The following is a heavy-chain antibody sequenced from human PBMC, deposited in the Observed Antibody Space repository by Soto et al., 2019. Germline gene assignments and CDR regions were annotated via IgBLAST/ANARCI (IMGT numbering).Heavy chain of an antibody. CDR3: AQSGSSGWYGWFDP. Sequence: QITLKESGPTLVKPTQTLTLTCIFSGFSLRTSGVGVGWIRQPPGKALEWLGFIYWNDDQRYSTSLKSRLTITKDTSTDQVVRTMTNMDPVDTATYYCAQSGSSGWYGWFDPWGQGTLVTVSS. CDR1: GFSLRTSGVG. J-gene: IGHJ5*02. V-gene: IGHV2-5*01. D-gene: IGHD6-19*01. CDR2: IYWNDDQ.